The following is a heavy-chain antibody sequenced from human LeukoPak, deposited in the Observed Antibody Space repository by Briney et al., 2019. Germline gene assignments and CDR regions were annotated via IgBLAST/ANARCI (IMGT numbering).Heavy chain of an antibody. J-gene: IGHJ4*02. CDR1: GFTFSSYA. D-gene: IGHD4-17*01. V-gene: IGHV3-23*01. Sequence: PGGSLRLSCAASGFTFSSYAMSWVRQAPGKGLEWVSAISGGGGSTYYADSVKGRFTISRDNSKNTLYLQMNSLRAEDTAVYYCAKDLDDYVSNGGFDYWGQGTLVTVSS. CDR2: ISGGGGST. CDR3: AKDLDDYVSNGGFDY.